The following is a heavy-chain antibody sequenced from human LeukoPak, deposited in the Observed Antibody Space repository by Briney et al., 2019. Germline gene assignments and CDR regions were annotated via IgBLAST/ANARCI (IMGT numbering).Heavy chain of an antibody. J-gene: IGHJ4*02. V-gene: IGHV1-69*13. CDR1: GGTFSSYA. CDR3: ARVDCSGGSCLIDY. Sequence: PSVKVSCKASGGTFSSYAISWVRQAPGQGLEWMGGIIPIFGTANYAQKFQGRVTITADESTSTAYMELSSLRSEDTAVYYCARVDCSGGSCLIDYWGQGTLVTVSS. D-gene: IGHD2-15*01. CDR2: IIPIFGTA.